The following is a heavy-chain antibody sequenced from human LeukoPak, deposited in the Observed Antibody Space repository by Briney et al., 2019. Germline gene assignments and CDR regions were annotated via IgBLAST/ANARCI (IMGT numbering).Heavy chain of an antibody. D-gene: IGHD5-18*01. CDR2: ISSNGGST. CDR3: ARARGGYSYGSFDY. V-gene: IGHV3-64*01. CDR1: GFTFSSYA. J-gene: IGHJ4*02. Sequence: PGGSLRLSCAASGFTFSSYAMHWVRQAPGKGLEYVSAISSNGGSTYYANSVKGRFTISRDNSKNTLYLQMGSLRAEVMAVYYCARARGGYSYGSFDYWGQGTLVTVSS.